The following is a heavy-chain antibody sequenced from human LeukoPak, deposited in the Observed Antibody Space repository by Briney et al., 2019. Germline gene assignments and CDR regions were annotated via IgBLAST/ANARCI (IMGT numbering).Heavy chain of an antibody. V-gene: IGHV4-59*11. J-gene: IGHJ6*03. CDR3: ARREEYQLLYRYYYYYMDV. D-gene: IGHD2-2*02. Sequence: SETLSLTCTVSGGSISSHYWSWIRQPPGKGLEWIGYIYYSGSTDYNPSLKSRVTISVDTSKNKFSLKLSTVIAADTAVYYGARREEYQLLYRYYYYYMDVWGKGTTVTVSS. CDR2: IYYSGST. CDR1: GGSISSHY.